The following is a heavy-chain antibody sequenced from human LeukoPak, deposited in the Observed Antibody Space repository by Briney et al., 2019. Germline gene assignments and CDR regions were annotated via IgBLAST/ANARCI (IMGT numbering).Heavy chain of an antibody. J-gene: IGHJ4*02. V-gene: IGHV3-48*01. CDR1: GFTLSSYS. CDR3: AKDVGLRYFFDY. CDR2: ISSSSSSI. D-gene: IGHD4-17*01. Sequence: GGSLRLSCAASGFTLSSYSMSWVRQAPGKGLEWVSYISSSSSSIYYADSVKGRFTISRDNAKNSLYLQMNSLRAEDTAVYYCAKDVGLRYFFDYWGREPWSPSPQ.